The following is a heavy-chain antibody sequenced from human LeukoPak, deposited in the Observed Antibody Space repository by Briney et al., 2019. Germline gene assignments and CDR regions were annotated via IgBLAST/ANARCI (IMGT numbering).Heavy chain of an antibody. Sequence: GGSLRLSCAASGFTFSSYAMHWVRQAPGKGLEWVAVISYDGSNKYYADSVKGRFTISRDNSKNTLYLQMNSLRAEDTAVYYCAKPDSSGWHGAFDIWGQGTMVTVSS. CDR1: GFTFSSYA. V-gene: IGHV3-30-3*02. CDR3: AKPDSSGWHGAFDI. J-gene: IGHJ3*02. D-gene: IGHD6-19*01. CDR2: ISYDGSNK.